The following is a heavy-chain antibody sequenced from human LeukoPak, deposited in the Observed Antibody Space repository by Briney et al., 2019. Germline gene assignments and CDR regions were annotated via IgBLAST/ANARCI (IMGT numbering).Heavy chain of an antibody. CDR3: ARGHYEMGV. V-gene: IGHV3-11*01. Sequence: GGSLRLSCAASGFTFSDYYMTWIRQAPGKGLEWVSHIAHSGNGMWYADAVKGRFTISRDNAKNLLFLQMDSLRAEDTAVYYCARGHYEMGVWGQGTTVVVSS. CDR2: IAHSGNGM. J-gene: IGHJ6*02. CDR1: GFTFSDYY.